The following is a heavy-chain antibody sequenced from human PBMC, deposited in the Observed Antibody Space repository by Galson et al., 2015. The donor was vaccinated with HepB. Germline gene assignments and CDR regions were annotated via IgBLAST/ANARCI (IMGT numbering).Heavy chain of an antibody. J-gene: IGHJ2*01. D-gene: IGHD3-22*01. V-gene: IGHV1-69*13. CDR1: GGTFSSYA. CDR3: ARGEYYYDSSGFHFDL. CDR2: IIPILGTE. Sequence: SVKVSCKASGGTFSSYAISWVRQAPGQGLEWMGGIIPILGTENYAQKFQGRVTITADESTSTGYMELSSLRSEDTAVYYCARGEYYYDSSGFHFDLWRRGTLVTVSS.